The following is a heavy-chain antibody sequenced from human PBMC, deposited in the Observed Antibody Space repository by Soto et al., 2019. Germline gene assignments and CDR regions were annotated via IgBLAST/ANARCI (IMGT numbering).Heavy chain of an antibody. CDR1: KFIFSDYY. Sequence: GGSLRLSCAASKFIFSDYYMSWIRQAPGKGLEWVSYISNSGTTIYYADSVKGRFTISRDNAKKSLYLQMNSLRAEDTAVYYCARDTLPTDFGLGWDVWGQGTTVTVSS. CDR3: ARDTLPTDFGLGWDV. J-gene: IGHJ6*02. D-gene: IGHD4-17*01. CDR2: ISNSGTTI. V-gene: IGHV3-11*01.